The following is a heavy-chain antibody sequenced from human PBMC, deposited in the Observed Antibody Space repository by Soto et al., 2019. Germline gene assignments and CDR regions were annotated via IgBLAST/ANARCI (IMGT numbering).Heavy chain of an antibody. D-gene: IGHD6-19*01. V-gene: IGHV3-23*01. Sequence: EVQLLESGGGVVQPGGSLRLSCVASGFNFKKFAMAWVRQAAGEALEWVSGISSCGGSASYADSVKGRFSIARDDSKKTVSLQLHSLRVEDTAQYYCAKSDGQQWLIPHLDNWGQGPLATV. CDR1: GFNFKKFA. J-gene: IGHJ4*02. CDR2: ISSCGGSA. CDR3: AKSDGQQWLIPHLDN.